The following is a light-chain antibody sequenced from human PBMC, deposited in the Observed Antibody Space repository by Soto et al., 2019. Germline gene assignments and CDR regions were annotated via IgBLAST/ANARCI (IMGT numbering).Light chain of an antibody. J-gene: IGKJ1*01. V-gene: IGKV3D-7*01. CDR1: QSVSSSY. Sequence: PGERVTLSCRASQSVSSSYLTWYQQKPGQAPRLLIYGASTRATGIPARFSGSGSGTDFTLTISSLQPEDFAVYYSQQDYTFPGTFAQGTRVDIK. CDR2: GAS. CDR3: QQDYTFPGT.